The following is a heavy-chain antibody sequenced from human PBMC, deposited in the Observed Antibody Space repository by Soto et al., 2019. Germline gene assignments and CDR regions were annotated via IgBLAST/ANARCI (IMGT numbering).Heavy chain of an antibody. V-gene: IGHV3-30-3*01. D-gene: IGHD2-2*01. CDR1: GFTFSSYA. Sequence: QVQLVESGGVVVQPGRSLRLSCAASGFTFSSYAMHWVRQAPGKGLEWVAVISYEGSNKYYADSVKGRFTISRDNSKNTLYLQMNSLRAEDTAVYYCAREEGSGTNGVDYWGQGTLVTVSS. CDR3: AREEGSGTNGVDY. CDR2: ISYEGSNK. J-gene: IGHJ4*02.